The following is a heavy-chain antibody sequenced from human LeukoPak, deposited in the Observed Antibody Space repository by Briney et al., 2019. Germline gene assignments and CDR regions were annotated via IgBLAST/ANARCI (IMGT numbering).Heavy chain of an antibody. V-gene: IGHV1-8*03. CDR1: GYTFSSYD. J-gene: IGHJ6*03. CDR2: MNPNSGNT. D-gene: IGHD5-12*01. CDR3: ARAPKWQGYYYYMDV. Sequence: ASVKVSCKASGYTFSSYDINWVRQAIGQGLEWMGWMNPNSGNTGYAQKFQGRVTITRNTSISTAQMELSSLRSEDTAVYYCARAPKWQGYYYYMDVWGKGTTVTVSS.